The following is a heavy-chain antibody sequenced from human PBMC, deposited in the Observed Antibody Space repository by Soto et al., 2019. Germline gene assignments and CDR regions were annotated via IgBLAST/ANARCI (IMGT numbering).Heavy chain of an antibody. CDR1: GYTFTYYG. V-gene: IGHV1-18*01. Sequence: QVQLVQSGGEVKKPGASVKVSCKASGYTFTYYGISWVQQAPGQGLEWMGWISAYNGNTNYTQKVQGRVTMTTDTSTSTAYMELRSLRSDDTAVYYCARVRYYDNSGWKDFDYWGQGTLVTVSS. D-gene: IGHD3-22*01. J-gene: IGHJ4*02. CDR2: ISAYNGNT. CDR3: ARVRYYDNSGWKDFDY.